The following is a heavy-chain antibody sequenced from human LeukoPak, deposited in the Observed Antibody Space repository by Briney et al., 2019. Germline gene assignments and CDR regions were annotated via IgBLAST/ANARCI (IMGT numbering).Heavy chain of an antibody. J-gene: IGHJ4*02. D-gene: IGHD4-17*01. CDR3: ARRSGDYWFDY. V-gene: IGHV4-59*08. CDR2: IYYSGST. CDR1: GGSISSYY. Sequence: SETLSLTCTASGGSISSYYRSWIRQPPGKGLEWIGYIYYSGSTNYNPSLKSRVTISVDTSKNQFSLKLSSVTAADTAVYYCARRSGDYWFDYWGQGTLVTVSS.